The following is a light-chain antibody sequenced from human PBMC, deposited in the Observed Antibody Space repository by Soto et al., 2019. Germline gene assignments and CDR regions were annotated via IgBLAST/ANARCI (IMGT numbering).Light chain of an antibody. J-gene: IGKJ4*01. Sequence: DIQMTQSPSTLSASVGDTVTITCRASQSISGWLAWYQQKPGKAPQLLIYDAFRLESGVPSRFSGSGSGTDFTLTISSLQADDLATYYSQQYNSFSITFGGGTKVEI. V-gene: IGKV1-5*01. CDR3: QQYNSFSIT. CDR2: DAF. CDR1: QSISGW.